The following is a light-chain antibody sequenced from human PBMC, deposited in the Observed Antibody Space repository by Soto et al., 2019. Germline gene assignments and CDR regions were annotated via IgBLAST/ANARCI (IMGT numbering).Light chain of an antibody. CDR1: QGISIY. J-gene: IGKJ4*01. V-gene: IGKV1-27*01. CDR2: DAY. Sequence: DIQMTQSPSSLSASVGDRVTITCRASQGISIYLAWYQQKPGKVPKLLIYDAYTLQSGVPSRFSGSGSGTDYTLTISGVQPEDVATYYCQKYSGAPLTFGGGTKVEIK. CDR3: QKYSGAPLT.